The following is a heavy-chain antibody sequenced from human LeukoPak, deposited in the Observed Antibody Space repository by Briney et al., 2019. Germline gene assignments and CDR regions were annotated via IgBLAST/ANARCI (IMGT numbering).Heavy chain of an antibody. CDR2: IYYSGST. D-gene: IGHD3-22*01. J-gene: IGHJ5*02. CDR3: ARLYDSSAYTDWFDP. CDR1: GGSISGHS. Sequence: SETLSLTCTVSGGSISGHSWSWIRHPPGKGLEWIGYIYYSGSTKYNPSLKSRVTISLDTSKNQFPLKLSSVTAADTAVYYCARLYDSSAYTDWFDPWGQGTLVTVSS. V-gene: IGHV4-59*11.